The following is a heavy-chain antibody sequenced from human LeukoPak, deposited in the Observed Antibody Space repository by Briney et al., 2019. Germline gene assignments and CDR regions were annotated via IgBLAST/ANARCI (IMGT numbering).Heavy chain of an antibody. CDR2: ISSSSSYI. Sequence: GGSLRLSCAAPGFTFSSYSMNWVRQAPGKGLEWVSSISSSSSYIYYADSVKGRFTISRDNAKNSLYLQMNSLRAEDTAVYYCARELIGYSSSWYCDYWGQGTLVTVSS. D-gene: IGHD6-13*01. CDR3: ARELIGYSSSWYCDY. CDR1: GFTFSSYS. J-gene: IGHJ4*02. V-gene: IGHV3-21*01.